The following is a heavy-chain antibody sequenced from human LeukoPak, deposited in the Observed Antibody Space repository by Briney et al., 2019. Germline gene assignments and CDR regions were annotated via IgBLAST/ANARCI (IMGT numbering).Heavy chain of an antibody. J-gene: IGHJ6*03. CDR2: ISGSGGST. Sequence: GGSLRLSCAASGFTFSSYGMSWVRQAPGKGLEWVSAISGSGGSTYYADSVKGRFTISRDNSKNTLYLQMNSLRAEVTAVYYCAKAEWDYYYMDVWGKGTTVSISS. CDR1: GFTFSSYG. D-gene: IGHD1-26*01. CDR3: AKAEWDYYYMDV. V-gene: IGHV3-23*01.